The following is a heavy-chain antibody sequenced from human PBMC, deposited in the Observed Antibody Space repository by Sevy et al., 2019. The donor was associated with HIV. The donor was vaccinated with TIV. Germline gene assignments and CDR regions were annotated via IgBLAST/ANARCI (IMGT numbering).Heavy chain of an antibody. CDR2: IYYSGTT. D-gene: IGHD3-22*01. V-gene: IGHV4-31*03. CDR3: ARDKRGDYSDSSGYYYWRFDP. J-gene: IGHJ5*02. CDR1: GVSINSGGYY. Sequence: SETLSLTCTVSGVSINSGGYYWTWIRQHPGKGLEWIGYIYYSGTTYYNPSLKSRVTISLDTSKNQFSLTLSSVTAADTAVYYCARDKRGDYSDSSGYYYWRFDPWGQGTLVTVSS.